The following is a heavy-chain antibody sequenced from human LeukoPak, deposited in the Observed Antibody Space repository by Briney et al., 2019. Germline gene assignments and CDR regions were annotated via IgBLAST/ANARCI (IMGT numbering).Heavy chain of an antibody. D-gene: IGHD6-19*01. CDR1: GYTFTSYG. CDR3: AREAASYSSGWLDY. J-gene: IGHJ4*02. V-gene: IGHV1-18*01. CDR2: ISAYNGNT. Sequence: ASVKVSCKASGYTFTSYGISWVRQAPGQGLEWMGWISAYNGNTNYAQKLQGRVTMTTDTSTSTAYMELRSLRSDDTAVYYCAREAASYSSGWLDYWGQGTLVTVSS.